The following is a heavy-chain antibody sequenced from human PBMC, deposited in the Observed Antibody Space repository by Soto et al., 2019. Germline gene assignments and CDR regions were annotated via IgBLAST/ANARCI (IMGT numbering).Heavy chain of an antibody. J-gene: IGHJ6*02. D-gene: IGHD3-10*01. V-gene: IGHV1-69*13. CDR2: IIPIFGTA. Sequence: ASVKVSCKASGGTFSSYAISWVRQAPGQGLEWMGGIIPIFGTANYAQKFQGRVTITADESTSTAYMELSSLRSEDTAVYYCARDSYMVRGVIITSNYGMDVWGQGTTVTVSS. CDR1: GGTFSSYA. CDR3: ARDSYMVRGVIITSNYGMDV.